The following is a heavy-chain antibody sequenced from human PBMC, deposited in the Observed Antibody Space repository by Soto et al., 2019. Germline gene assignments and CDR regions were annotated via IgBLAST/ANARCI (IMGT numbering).Heavy chain of an antibody. CDR1: GGSFSGYY. J-gene: IGHJ6*03. CDR2: INHSGST. CDR3: ARAPPGYYDFWSGYPNYYYYYMDV. D-gene: IGHD3-3*01. Sequence: SETLSLTCAVYGGSFSGYYWSWIRQPPGKGLEWIGEINHSGSTNYNPSLKSRVTISVDTSKNQFSLKLSSVTAADTAVYYCARAPPGYYDFWSGYPNYYYYYMDVWGKGTTVTVSS. V-gene: IGHV4-34*01.